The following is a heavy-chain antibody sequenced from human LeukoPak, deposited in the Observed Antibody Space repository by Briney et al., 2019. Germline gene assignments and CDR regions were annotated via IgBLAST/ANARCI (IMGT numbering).Heavy chain of an antibody. V-gene: IGHV3-53*01. D-gene: IGHD3-10*01. CDR2: IYSGGST. CDR3: ARDGRSYYGSGSYDY. CDR1: GFTVSSNY. Sequence: GGSLRLSCAASGFTVSSNYMSWVRQAPGKGLEWVSVIYSGGSTYYADSVMGRFTISRDNSKNTLYLQMNSLRAEDTAVYYCARDGRSYYGSGSYDYWGQGTLVTVSS. J-gene: IGHJ4*02.